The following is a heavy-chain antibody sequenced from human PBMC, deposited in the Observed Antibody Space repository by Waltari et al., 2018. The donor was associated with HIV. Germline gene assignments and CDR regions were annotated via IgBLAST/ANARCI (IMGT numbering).Heavy chain of an antibody. D-gene: IGHD3-9*01. J-gene: IGHJ4*02. CDR3: ARASHYFEFSTFDGDYYFDL. Sequence: VQLVESGGGSIKSGGYLRLSCAASGFSVSNHWMEWVRQGPGKGLVWLGRINGDGGPREYAGAVKGRVVISRDNARNTVYLQVNSLRVEDTAVYYCARASHYFEFSTFDGDYYFDLWCRGTRVAVSS. CDR2: INGDGGPR. V-gene: IGHV3-74*01. CDR1: GFSVSNHW.